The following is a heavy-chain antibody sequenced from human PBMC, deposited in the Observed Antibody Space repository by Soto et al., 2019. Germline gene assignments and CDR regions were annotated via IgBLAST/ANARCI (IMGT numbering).Heavy chain of an antibody. CDR3: VKDGEDYPGVWDYFDH. V-gene: IGHV3-23*01. Sequence: EVQLLESGGGWVQPGGSLRLSCAASGFTFRNYAMTWVRQAPGKGLERVSGLSGGGDETNNADSVKGRFTNSRNNSKNTLYLQMNSMRADDTAIYYCVKDGEDYPGVWDYFDHWGQRTLISVAS. CDR2: LSGGGDET. CDR1: GFTFRNYA. D-gene: IGHD3-16*01. J-gene: IGHJ4*02.